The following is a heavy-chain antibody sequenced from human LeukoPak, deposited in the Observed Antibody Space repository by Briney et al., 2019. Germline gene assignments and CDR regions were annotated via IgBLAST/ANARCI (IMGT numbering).Heavy chain of an antibody. V-gene: IGHV1-18*01. CDR3: ARETRYSRGWYIDY. J-gene: IGHJ4*02. CDR1: GYTFISYV. Sequence: GASVTVSFKASGYTFISYVISWVRQAPGQGLDWMGWISAYNGNTNCAPKLQGRVTMTTDTSTSTAYMELRSLRSDDTAVYYCARETRYSRGWYIDYWGQGTLVTVSS. D-gene: IGHD6-19*01. CDR2: ISAYNGNT.